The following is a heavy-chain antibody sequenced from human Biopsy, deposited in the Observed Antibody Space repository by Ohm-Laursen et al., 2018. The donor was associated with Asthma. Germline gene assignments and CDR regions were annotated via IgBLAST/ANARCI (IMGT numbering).Heavy chain of an antibody. CDR2: IYSGGGT. Sequence: SLRLSCAASGFTVSRDHMFWVRQPPGKGLEWVSVIYSGGGTYYADSVQGRVTISRDNSKNTLSLQMNSLRAEDTAVYYCARAYGGSFFSGSFAIWGQGTMVTVSS. D-gene: IGHD4-23*01. CDR3: ARAYGGSFFSGSFAI. J-gene: IGHJ3*02. CDR1: GFTVSRDH. V-gene: IGHV3-53*01.